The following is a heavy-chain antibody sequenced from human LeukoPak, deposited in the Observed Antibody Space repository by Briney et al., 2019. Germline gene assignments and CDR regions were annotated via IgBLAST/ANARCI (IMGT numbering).Heavy chain of an antibody. D-gene: IGHD6-19*01. CDR2: ISGSGGST. CDR3: AKDGIAVAGTFEYFQH. J-gene: IGHJ1*01. Sequence: PGGSLRLSCAAPGFTFSSYAMSWVRQAPGKGLEWVSAISGSGGSTYYADPVKGRFTISRDNSKNTLYLQMNSLRAEDTAVYYCAKDGIAVAGTFEYFQHWGQGTLVTVSS. CDR1: GFTFSSYA. V-gene: IGHV3-23*01.